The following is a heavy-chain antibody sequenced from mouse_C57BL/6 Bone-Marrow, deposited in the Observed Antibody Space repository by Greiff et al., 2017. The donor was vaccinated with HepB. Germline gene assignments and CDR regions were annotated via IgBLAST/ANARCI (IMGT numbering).Heavy chain of an antibody. D-gene: IGHD2-5*01. CDR3: ARPFYSNYRYFDY. CDR1: GYAFSSSW. V-gene: IGHV1-82*01. Sequence: VKLMESGPELVKPGASVKISCKASGYAFSSSWMNWVKQRPGKGLEWIGGIYPGDGDTNYNGKFKGKATLTADKSSSTAYMQLSSLTSEDSAVYVCARPFYSNYRYFDYWGQGTTLTVSS. CDR2: IYPGDGDT. J-gene: IGHJ2*01.